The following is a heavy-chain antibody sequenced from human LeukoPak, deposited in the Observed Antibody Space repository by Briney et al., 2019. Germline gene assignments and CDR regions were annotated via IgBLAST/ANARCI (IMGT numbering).Heavy chain of an antibody. J-gene: IGHJ6*04. CDR3: ARDAATVTPRVWMDG. D-gene: IGHD4-17*01. CDR2: MNPNSGST. V-gene: IGHV1-8*01. CDR1: GYTFTSYD. Sequence: GASVKVSCKASGYTFTSYDINWVRQATGQGLEWMGWMNPNSGSTGYAQKFQGRVTMTRNTSISTAYRKLSSLRSEDTAVYSCARDAATVTPRVWMDGWGKGTTVTVSS.